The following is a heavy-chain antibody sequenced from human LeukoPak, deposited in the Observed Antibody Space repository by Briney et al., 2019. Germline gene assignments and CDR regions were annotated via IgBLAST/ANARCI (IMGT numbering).Heavy chain of an antibody. D-gene: IGHD5-12*01. V-gene: IGHV4-30-2*01. CDR1: GVSISNGGYY. J-gene: IGHJ4*02. Sequence: TSSETLSLTCTVSGVSISNGGYYWSWFRQPPGKGLEWIGYIYHTGSTYSSPSLKSRVTMSVDKSTNQFSLKLTSVTAADTAVYYCARDRGSNSGYATGDYFDYWGQGILVIVSS. CDR2: IYHTGST. CDR3: ARDRGSNSGYATGDYFDY.